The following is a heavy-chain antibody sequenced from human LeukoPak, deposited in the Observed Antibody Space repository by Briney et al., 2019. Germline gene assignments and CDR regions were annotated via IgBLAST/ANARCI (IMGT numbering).Heavy chain of an antibody. CDR3: ARDMSTRVTPISYAIDV. Sequence: ASVKVSCKASGYTFTSYAMHWVRQAPGQRLEWMGWINAGNGNTKYSQNFQGRVTITTDTSASTVYMDLSSLRSEDTAVYYCARDMSTRVTPISYAIDVWGQGTMVTVSS. CDR1: GYTFTSYA. V-gene: IGHV1-3*01. CDR2: INAGNGNT. J-gene: IGHJ3*01. D-gene: IGHD4-23*01.